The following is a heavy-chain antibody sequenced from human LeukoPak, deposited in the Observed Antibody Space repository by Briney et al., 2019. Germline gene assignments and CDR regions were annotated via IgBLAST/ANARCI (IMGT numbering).Heavy chain of an antibody. Sequence: PGGSLRLSCAASGFTFSSYSMNWVRQAPGKGLEWVSYISPSSSTIYYADSVKGRFTISRDNAKNTLYLQMSSLTAEDTAVYYCARGPPSRNYYVGDYWGQGTLVTVSS. CDR2: ISPSSSTI. CDR1: GFTFSSYS. J-gene: IGHJ4*02. CDR3: ARGPPSRNYYVGDY. V-gene: IGHV3-48*04. D-gene: IGHD1-26*01.